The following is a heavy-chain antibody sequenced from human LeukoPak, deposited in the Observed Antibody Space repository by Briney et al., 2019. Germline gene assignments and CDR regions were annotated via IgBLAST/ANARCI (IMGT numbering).Heavy chain of an antibody. V-gene: IGHV4-59*01. CDR1: GGSISSYY. Sequence: PSETLSPTCTVSGGSISSYYWSWIRQPPGKGLEWIGYIYYSGSTNYNPSLKSRVTISVDTSKNQFSLKLSSVTAADTAVYYCARVTQYSGSFYETLFDYWGQGTLVTVSS. CDR3: ARVTQYSGSFYETLFDY. J-gene: IGHJ4*02. CDR2: IYYSGST. D-gene: IGHD1-26*01.